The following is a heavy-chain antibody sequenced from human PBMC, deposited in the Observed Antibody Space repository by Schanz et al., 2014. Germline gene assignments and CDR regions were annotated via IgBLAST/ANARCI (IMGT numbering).Heavy chain of an antibody. V-gene: IGHV3-23*04. D-gene: IGHD2-15*01. Sequence: EQLVESGGGLVKPGGSLRLSCAASGFTFSSYAMSWVRQAPGKGLEWVSALSGSGGSTYYADSVKGRFTISRDNSKNTLYLQMNSLSADDTAVFYCAKGMGYCSGGTCYDYYYYGLDVWGQGTTVTVS. CDR3: AKGMGYCSGGTCYDYYYYGLDV. J-gene: IGHJ6*02. CDR2: LSGSGGST. CDR1: GFTFSSYA.